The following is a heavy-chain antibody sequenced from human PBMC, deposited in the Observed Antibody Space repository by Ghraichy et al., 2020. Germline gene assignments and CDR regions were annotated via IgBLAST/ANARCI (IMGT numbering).Heavy chain of an antibody. CDR1: GFTFSSYE. V-gene: IGHV3-48*03. D-gene: IGHD3-16*02. J-gene: IGHJ3*02. CDR2: ISTSGSTI. Sequence: GGSLRLSCAASGFTFSSYEMNWVRQAPGKGLEWVSYISTSGSTIYNADSVKGRFTISRDNAKNSLYLQMNSLRAEDTAVYYCARPRLWGSYRYYAFDIWGQGTMVTVSS. CDR3: ARPRLWGSYRYYAFDI.